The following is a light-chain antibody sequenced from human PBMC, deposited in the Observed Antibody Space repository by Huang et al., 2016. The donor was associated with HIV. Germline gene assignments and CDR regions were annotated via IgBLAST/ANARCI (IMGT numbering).Light chain of an antibody. CDR2: KAS. Sequence: DIQMTQSPSTLPASVGDRVTITCRARHSISNWLAWYQQKPGKAPNLLIYKASSLQIGVPSRFSGSGSGTECTLTIRGLQPDDFATYFCQQSHTSPYTFGQGTKLEFK. V-gene: IGKV1-5*03. CDR1: HSISNW. J-gene: IGKJ2*01. CDR3: QQSHTSPYT.